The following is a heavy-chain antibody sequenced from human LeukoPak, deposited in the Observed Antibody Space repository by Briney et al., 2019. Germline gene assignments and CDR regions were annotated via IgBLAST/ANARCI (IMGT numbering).Heavy chain of an antibody. Sequence: ASVKVSCKASGYTFTSSYVHWVRQAPGQGLEWMGIINPSGGSTSYAQKFQGRVTMTRDTSTSTVYMELSSLRSEDTAVYYCARDRTGTAAGTGLYYFDYWGQGTLVTVSS. D-gene: IGHD6-13*01. V-gene: IGHV1-46*01. J-gene: IGHJ4*02. CDR2: INPSGGST. CDR3: ARDRTGTAAGTGLYYFDY. CDR1: GYTFTSSY.